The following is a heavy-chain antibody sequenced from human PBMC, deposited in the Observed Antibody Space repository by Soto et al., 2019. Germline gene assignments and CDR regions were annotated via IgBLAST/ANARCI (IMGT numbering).Heavy chain of an antibody. CDR3: VRGTSAWRGMDY. V-gene: IGHV3-74*01. CDR1: GFTFSTYC. D-gene: IGHD6-19*01. CDR2: TCRDGSAT. J-gene: IGHJ4*02. Sequence: GGSLRLSCAASGFTFSTYCMHWVRQAQGTGLVWVSRTCRDGSATDYADSVKGRFTISRDNAKNTLYLQMNSLRVEDTAVYYCVRGTSAWRGMDYWGQGTLVTVSS.